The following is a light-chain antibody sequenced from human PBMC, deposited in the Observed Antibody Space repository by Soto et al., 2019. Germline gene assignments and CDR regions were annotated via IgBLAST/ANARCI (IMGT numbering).Light chain of an antibody. Sequence: IQMTQSPSSLSASVGDRVTITCRASQDIRSDLGWYQQKPGKAPKLLIYAASDLQAEVPSRFSGSGSGTDFTLTISSLQAEDFATYYCLQDHDYQWTFGQGTKLEIK. J-gene: IGKJ2*02. CDR2: AAS. CDR3: LQDHDYQWT. CDR1: QDIRSD. V-gene: IGKV1-6*01.